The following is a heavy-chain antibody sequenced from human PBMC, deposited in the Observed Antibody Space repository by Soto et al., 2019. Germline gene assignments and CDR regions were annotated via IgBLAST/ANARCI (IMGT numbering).Heavy chain of an antibody. Sequence: QAGGSLRLSCAASGFTFSSYAMHWVRQAPGKGLEWVAVISYDGSNKYYADSVKGRFTISRDNSKNTLYLQMNSLRAEDTAVYYCARETIFDYYGMDVWGQGTTVTVSS. CDR3: ARETIFDYYGMDV. CDR2: ISYDGSNK. D-gene: IGHD3-3*01. J-gene: IGHJ6*02. V-gene: IGHV3-30-3*01. CDR1: GFTFSSYA.